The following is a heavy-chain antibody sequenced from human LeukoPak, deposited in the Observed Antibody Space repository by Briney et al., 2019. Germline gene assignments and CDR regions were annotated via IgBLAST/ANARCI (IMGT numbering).Heavy chain of an antibody. CDR3: ARHPTLYPD. D-gene: IGHD2-8*01. CDR1: GFTFSSFW. V-gene: IGHV3-74*01. J-gene: IGHJ4*02. CDR2: INSDGSST. Sequence: GGSLRLSCAPSGFTFSSFWMHWVRQAPGKGRVWVSRINSDGSSTSYADSVKGRFTISRDNANNTLYLPMNSLRAEDTAVYYCARHPTLYPDWGQGTLVTVSS.